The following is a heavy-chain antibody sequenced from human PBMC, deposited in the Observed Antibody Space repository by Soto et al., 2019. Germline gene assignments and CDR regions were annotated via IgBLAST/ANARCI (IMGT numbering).Heavy chain of an antibody. CDR3: SRRLKLGADYYGMDV. D-gene: IGHD1-26*01. Sequence: SQTLSLTCAISGGSVSSTSAAWNWIRQSPSRGLEWLGRTFYRSKWYYDYAVSVKSRITINPDTSKNQFSLQLNSVTPEDTAVYYCSRRLKLGADYYGMDVWGQGTTVTVSS. V-gene: IGHV6-1*01. J-gene: IGHJ6*02. CDR1: GGSVSSTSAA. CDR2: TFYRSKWYY.